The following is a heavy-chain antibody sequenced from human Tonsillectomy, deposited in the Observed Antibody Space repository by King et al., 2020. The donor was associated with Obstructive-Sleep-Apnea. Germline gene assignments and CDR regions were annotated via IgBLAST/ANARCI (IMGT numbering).Heavy chain of an antibody. CDR1: GFTFSSYA. V-gene: IGHV3-23*04. J-gene: IGHJ4*02. CDR3: AREIYSSLSLGY. D-gene: IGHD6-6*01. Sequence: VQLVESGGGLVQPGGSLRLSCAASGFTFSSYAMSWVRQAPGKGLEWVSAISGSGGSTYYADSVKGRFTISRDNSKSTLSLQMSSLRAEDTAVYYCAREIYSSLSLGYWGQGTLVTVSS. CDR2: ISGSGGST.